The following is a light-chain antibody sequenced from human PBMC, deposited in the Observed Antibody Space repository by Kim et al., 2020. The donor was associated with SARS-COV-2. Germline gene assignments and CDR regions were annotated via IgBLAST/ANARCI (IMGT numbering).Light chain of an antibody. V-gene: IGLV3-1*01. CDR2: QDI. CDR3: QAWDIFTVL. J-gene: IGLJ2*01. CDR1: RLRNKY. Sequence: SYELTQPPSVSVSPGQTANITCSGDRLRNKYASWYQQKAGQSPVLVIFQDIKRPSGIPERFSGSSSGNTATLTISGTQPLDEADYFCQAWDIFTVLFGGGTKLTVL.